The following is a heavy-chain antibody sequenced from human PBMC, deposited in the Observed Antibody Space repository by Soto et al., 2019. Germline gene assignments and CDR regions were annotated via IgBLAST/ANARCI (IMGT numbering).Heavy chain of an antibody. J-gene: IGHJ4*02. CDR2: ISGSGGST. V-gene: IGHV3-23*01. D-gene: IGHD3-22*01. CDR3: ATHRASLVVVIKYGYFDY. CDR1: GFTFSSYA. Sequence: PGRSLRLSCAVSGFTFSSYAMSWVRQAPGKGLEWVSAISGSGGSTYYTDSVKGRLTISRDNSKNTLYLQMNSLRAEDTAVYYCATHRASLVVVIKYGYFDYWGQGTLVTVSS.